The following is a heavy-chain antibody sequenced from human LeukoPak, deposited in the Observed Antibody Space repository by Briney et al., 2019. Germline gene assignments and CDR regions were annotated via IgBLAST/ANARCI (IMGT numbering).Heavy chain of an antibody. J-gene: IGHJ6*03. CDR2: IYYSGST. Sequence: SETLSLTCTVSGGSISSSSYYWGWIRQPPGKGLEWIGSIYYSGSTYYNPSLKSRVTISVDTSKNQFPLKLSSVTAADTAVYYCAREAALFAYYYYMDVWGKGTTVTVSS. CDR1: GGSISSSSYY. D-gene: IGHD6-25*01. CDR3: AREAALFAYYYYMDV. V-gene: IGHV4-39*06.